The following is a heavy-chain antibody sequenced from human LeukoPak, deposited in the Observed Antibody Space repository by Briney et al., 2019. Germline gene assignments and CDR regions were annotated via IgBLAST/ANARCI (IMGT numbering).Heavy chain of an antibody. V-gene: IGHV3-33*06. CDR2: IWYDGSNK. CDR3: AKSGRARGPFDAFDI. CDR1: GFTFSSYG. Sequence: QPGGSLRLSCAASGFTFSSYGMHWVRQAPGKGLEWVAVIWYDGSNKYYADSVKGRFTISRDNSKNTLYLQMNSLRAEDTAVYYCAKSGRARGPFDAFDIWGQGTMVTVSS. J-gene: IGHJ3*02. D-gene: IGHD3-10*01.